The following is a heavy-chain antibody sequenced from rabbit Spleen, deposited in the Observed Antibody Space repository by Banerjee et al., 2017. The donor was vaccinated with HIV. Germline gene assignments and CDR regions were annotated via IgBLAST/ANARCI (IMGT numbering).Heavy chain of an antibody. CDR1: GFSFSNKAV. D-gene: IGHD1-1*01. V-gene: IGHV1S40*01. CDR2: INVVTGKA. CDR3: GRGSSLTYSDL. Sequence: QSLEESGGGLVKPEGSLKLSCTASGFSFSNKAVMCWVRQAPGKGLEWIACINVVTGKAVYANWAKGRFTFSKTSSTTVTLQMTSLTAADTATYFCGRGSSLTYSDLWGPGTLVT. J-gene: IGHJ4*01.